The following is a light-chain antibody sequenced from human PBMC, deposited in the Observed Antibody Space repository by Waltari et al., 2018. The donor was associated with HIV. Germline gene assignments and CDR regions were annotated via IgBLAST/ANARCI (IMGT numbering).Light chain of an antibody. CDR3: ASYTRSGMLL. V-gene: IGLV2-14*01. CDR2: EVS. Sequence: QSALTQPASVSGSPGKSITISCIGSSSDIGAYNFVSWYQQRPGKAPKLMIYEVSDRPSGSSNRFSGSKSGITAARTISGLQADDEADYYCASYTRSGMLLFGGGTRLTVL. J-gene: IGLJ2*01. CDR1: SSDIGAYNF.